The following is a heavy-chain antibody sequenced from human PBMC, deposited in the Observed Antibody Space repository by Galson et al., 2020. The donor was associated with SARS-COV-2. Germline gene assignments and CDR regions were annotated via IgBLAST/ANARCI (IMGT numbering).Heavy chain of an antibody. J-gene: IGHJ4*02. CDR2: IYYSGST. V-gene: IGHV4-39*07. Sequence: SETLSLTCTVSGGSISSSSYYWGWIRQPPGKGLEWIGSIYYSGSTYYNPSLKSRVTISVDTSKNQFSLKLSSVTAADTAVYYCARGRLPWKNFDYWGQGTLVTVSS. D-gene: IGHD4-17*01. CDR3: ARGRLPWKNFDY. CDR1: GGSISSSSYY.